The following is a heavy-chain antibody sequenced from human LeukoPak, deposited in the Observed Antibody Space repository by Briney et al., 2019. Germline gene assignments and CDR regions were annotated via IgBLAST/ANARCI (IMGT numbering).Heavy chain of an antibody. CDR3: TRNTVTVHFDY. CDR2: IRSKAFGGTP. Sequence: GGSLRLSCLASGFTFDDYAVSWFRQAPGKGLEWVGFIRSKAFGGTPEYAASVRGRFTISRDDSKSIAYLQMNSLKTEDTAVYYCTRNTVTVHFDYWSQGTLVTVSS. D-gene: IGHD4-17*01. J-gene: IGHJ4*02. CDR1: GFTFDDYA. V-gene: IGHV3-49*03.